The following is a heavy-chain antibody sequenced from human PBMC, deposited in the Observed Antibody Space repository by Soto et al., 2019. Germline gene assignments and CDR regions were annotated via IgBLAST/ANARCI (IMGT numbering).Heavy chain of an antibody. D-gene: IGHD3-10*01. Sequence: PGGSLRLSCAASGFDFSTYAMSWVRQAPGRGLEWVSSITGSGSTAFYPDSVRGRFSISRDNSKNTLYLQMNSLRVEDTALYYCAKDRPNYFGSPWGYYEPGGDCWGQGTLVTVSS. CDR3: AKDRPNYFGSPWGYYEPGGDC. CDR1: GFDFSTYA. CDR2: ITGSGSTA. V-gene: IGHV3-23*01. J-gene: IGHJ1*01.